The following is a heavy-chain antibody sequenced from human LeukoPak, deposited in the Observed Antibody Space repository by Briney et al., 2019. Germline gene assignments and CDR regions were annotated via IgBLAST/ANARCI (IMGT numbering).Heavy chain of an antibody. J-gene: IGHJ4*02. V-gene: IGHV1-2*06. CDR2: INPNSGGT. Sequence: ASVKVSCKASGYTFTSYGISWVRQAPGQGLEWMGRINPNSGGTNYAQKFQGRVSMTRDTSISTAYMELSRLRSDDTAVYYCARDLRRVAVAYYWGQGTLVTVSS. CDR1: GYTFTSYG. D-gene: IGHD6-19*01. CDR3: ARDLRRVAVAYY.